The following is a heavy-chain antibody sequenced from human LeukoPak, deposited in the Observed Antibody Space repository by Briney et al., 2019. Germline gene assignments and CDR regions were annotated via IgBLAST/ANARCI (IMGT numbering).Heavy chain of an antibody. V-gene: IGHV4-39*07. CDR2: IYYSGST. CDR3: ARDRQTRMGVYSSSSGLDF. D-gene: IGHD6-6*01. CDR1: GGSISSSSYY. J-gene: IGHJ4*01. Sequence: PSETLSLTCTVSGGSISSSSYYWGWIRQPPGRGLEWIGSIYYSGSTYYNPSLKSRVTMSVDTSKNQFSLKLSSVTAADTAVYYCARDRQTRMGVYSSSSGLDFWGQGTLVTVSS.